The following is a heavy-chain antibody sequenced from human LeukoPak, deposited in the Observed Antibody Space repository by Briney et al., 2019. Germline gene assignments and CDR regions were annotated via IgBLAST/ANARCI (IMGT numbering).Heavy chain of an antibody. V-gene: IGHV3-11*01. Sequence: PGGSLRLSCAASGFTFSDYYMSWIRQAPGKGLEWVSYISSSGSTIYYADSVKGRFTISRDNAKNSLYLQMNSLKTEDTAVYYCSGSTSWHLFDYWGQGTLVTVSS. CDR3: SGSTSWHLFDY. CDR2: ISSSGSTI. D-gene: IGHD2-2*01. CDR1: GFTFSDYY. J-gene: IGHJ4*02.